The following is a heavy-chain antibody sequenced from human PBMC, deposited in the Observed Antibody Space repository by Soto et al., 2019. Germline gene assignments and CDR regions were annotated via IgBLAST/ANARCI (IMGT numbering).Heavy chain of an antibody. CDR3: ARVYGSGSYPVFDY. D-gene: IGHD3-10*01. Sequence: TLSLTCTVSSGSITSDSYFWAWIRQPPGKGLEWIGYIYYSGSTYYNPSLKSRVTISVDTSKNQFSLKLSSVTAADTSVYYCARVYGSGSYPVFDYWGQGTLVTVSS. CDR1: SGSITSDSYF. V-gene: IGHV4-31*03. J-gene: IGHJ4*02. CDR2: IYYSGST.